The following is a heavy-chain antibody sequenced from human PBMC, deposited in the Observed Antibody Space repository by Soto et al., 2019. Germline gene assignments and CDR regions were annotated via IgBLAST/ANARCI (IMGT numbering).Heavy chain of an antibody. CDR1: GLTFDEHA. J-gene: IGHJ6*02. V-gene: IGHV3-9*01. CDR3: ARDLTPCGADV. CDR2: IFWSGGSV. Sequence: EVQLVESGGGLVQPGRSLRLSCVVSGLTFDEHAMHWVRQGPGKGLEWVSGIFWSGGSVGYADSVKGRFTVSRDKAKNSLYLQMDSLRAEDTALFYCARDLTPCGADVWGQGTTVAVSS. D-gene: IGHD4-17*01.